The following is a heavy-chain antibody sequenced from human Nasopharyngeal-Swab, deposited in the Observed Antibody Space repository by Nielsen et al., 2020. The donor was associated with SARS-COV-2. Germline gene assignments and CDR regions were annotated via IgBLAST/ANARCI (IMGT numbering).Heavy chain of an antibody. CDR1: GYSISSGYY. CDR3: AVGYCSSSNCYREYFQH. D-gene: IGHD2-2*01. J-gene: IGHJ1*01. CDR2: VYQSGAT. Sequence: SETLSPTCSVSGYSISSGYYWAWIRQSPEKGLEWVATVYQSGATYYNQSLRSRVTISVDTSKSQFSLKLSSVTAADTAIYYCAVGYCSSSNCYREYFQHWGQGTLVTVSS. V-gene: IGHV4-38-2*01.